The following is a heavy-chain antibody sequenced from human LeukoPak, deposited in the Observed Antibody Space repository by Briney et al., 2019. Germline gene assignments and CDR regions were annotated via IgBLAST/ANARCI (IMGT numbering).Heavy chain of an antibody. J-gene: IGHJ4*02. CDR2: IPYDGSNK. V-gene: IGHV3-30-3*01. CDR1: GFTFSSYA. CDR3: ARAMAVAGTAFDY. Sequence: GGSLRLSCAASGFTFSSYAMHWVRQAPGKGLEWVAVIPYDGSNKYYADSVKGRFTISRDNSKNTLYLQMNSLRAEDTAVYYCARAMAVAGTAFDYWGQGTLVTVSS. D-gene: IGHD6-19*01.